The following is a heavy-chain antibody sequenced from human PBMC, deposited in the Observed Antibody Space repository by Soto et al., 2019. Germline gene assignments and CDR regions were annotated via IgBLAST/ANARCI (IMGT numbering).Heavy chain of an antibody. D-gene: IGHD6-19*01. CDR2: ISGSGGST. CDR1: GFTFSSYA. J-gene: IGHJ6*02. Sequence: GGSLRLSCAASGFTFSSYAMSWVRQAPGKGLEWVSAISGSGGSTYYADSVKGRFTISRDNSKNTLYLQMNSLRAEDTAVYYCAKDLGIAVAGTDYYYGMDVWGQGTTVTVSS. CDR3: AKDLGIAVAGTDYYYGMDV. V-gene: IGHV3-23*01.